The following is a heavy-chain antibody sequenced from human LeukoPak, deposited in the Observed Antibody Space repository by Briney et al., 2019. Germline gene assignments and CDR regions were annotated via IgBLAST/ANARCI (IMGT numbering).Heavy chain of an antibody. J-gene: IGHJ4*02. D-gene: IGHD6-13*01. CDR3: ASGIAAATYFDS. Sequence: GRSLRLSCAASAFTFTIYAIDWVRHAPDKGLGWGAGISYDGGNKYYADSVKGRFTISRDNSKSPLYLQMNSLSPEDTAVYYCASGIAAATYFDSWGQGTLVTVSS. CDR2: ISYDGGNK. V-gene: IGHV3-30*04. CDR1: AFTFTIYA.